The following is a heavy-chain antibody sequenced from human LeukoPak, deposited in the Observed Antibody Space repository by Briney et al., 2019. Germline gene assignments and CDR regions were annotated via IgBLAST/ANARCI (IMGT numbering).Heavy chain of an antibody. V-gene: IGHV1-46*01. J-gene: IGHJ3*02. CDR3: ARDLPPYYYDSSGYYGAFDI. Sequence: ASVKVSCKASGYTFTSYYMHWVRQAPGQGLEWMGIINPSGGSTSYAQKFQGRATMTRDMSTSTVYMELSSLRSEDTAVYYCARDLPPYYYDSSGYYGAFDIWGQGTMVTVSS. CDR2: INPSGGST. D-gene: IGHD3-22*01. CDR1: GYTFTSYY.